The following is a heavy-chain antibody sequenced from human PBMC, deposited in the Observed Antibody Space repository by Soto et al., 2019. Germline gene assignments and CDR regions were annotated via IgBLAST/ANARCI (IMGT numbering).Heavy chain of an antibody. CDR2: IYYSGST. J-gene: IGHJ4*02. V-gene: IGHV4-30-4*01. CDR3: ARSLRRRPPFDY. Sequence: QVQLQESGPGLVKPSQTLSLTCTVSGGSIRSGDYYWSWIRQPPGKGLESIGYIYYSGSTYYNPSLKRRVTISVDTSKNQFSLKLSSVTAADRAVYYCARSLRRRPPFDYWGQGTLVTVSS. CDR1: GGSIRSGDYY.